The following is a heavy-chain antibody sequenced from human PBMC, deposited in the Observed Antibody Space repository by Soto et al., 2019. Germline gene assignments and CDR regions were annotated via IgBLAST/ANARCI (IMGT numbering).Heavy chain of an antibody. D-gene: IGHD1-1*01. CDR3: ARVWNDGRFDY. CDR2: INQNGGAM. Sequence: EVQLVESGGGLVQPGGSLRLSCAASGFTFSNYWMTWVRQAPGKGLEWVASINQNGGAMHYVDSVKGRFTVSRDNAKNSLYLQVNSLRAEDTAVFYCARVWNDGRFDYWGQGTQVTVSS. J-gene: IGHJ4*02. V-gene: IGHV3-7*01. CDR1: GFTFSNYW.